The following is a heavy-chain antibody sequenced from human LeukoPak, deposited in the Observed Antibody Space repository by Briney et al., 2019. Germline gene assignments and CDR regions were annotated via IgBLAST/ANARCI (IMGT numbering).Heavy chain of an antibody. CDR2: MNPNSGNT. J-gene: IGHJ3*02. Sequence: ASVKVSCKASGGTFSSYAINWVRQATGQGLEWMGWMNPNSGNTGYAQKFQGRVTITRNTSISTAYMELSSLRSEDTAVYYCARERYYYDSSDAFDIWGQGTMVTVSS. V-gene: IGHV1-8*03. CDR1: GGTFSSYA. CDR3: ARERYYYDSSDAFDI. D-gene: IGHD3-22*01.